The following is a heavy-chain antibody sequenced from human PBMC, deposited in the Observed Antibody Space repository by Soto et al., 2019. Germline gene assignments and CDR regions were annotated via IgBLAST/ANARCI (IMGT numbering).Heavy chain of an antibody. V-gene: IGHV3-30-3*01. D-gene: IGHD3-22*01. CDR3: ARDAPGPRSGYSYYFDY. Sequence: QVQLVESGGGVVQPGRSLRLSCAASGFTFSSYAMHWVRQAPGKGLEWVAVISYDGSNKYYADSVKGRFTISRDNSKNXLYLQMNSLRAEDTAVYYCARDAPGPRSGYSYYFDYWGQGTLVTVSS. CDR2: ISYDGSNK. CDR1: GFTFSSYA. J-gene: IGHJ4*02.